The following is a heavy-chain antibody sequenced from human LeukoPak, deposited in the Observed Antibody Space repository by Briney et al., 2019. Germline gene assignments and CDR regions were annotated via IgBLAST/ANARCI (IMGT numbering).Heavy chain of an antibody. CDR2: INSDGSST. D-gene: IGHD5-12*01. CDR3: ARAQHSGYERYQYYFDC. J-gene: IGHJ4*02. Sequence: GGSLRLSCAASGFAFSSYWMHWVRQAPGKGLVWVSRINSDGSSTNYADSVKGRFTISRDNAKNTLYLQMNSLRAEDTAVYYCARAQHSGYERYQYYFDCWGQGTLVTVSS. V-gene: IGHV3-74*01. CDR1: GFAFSSYW.